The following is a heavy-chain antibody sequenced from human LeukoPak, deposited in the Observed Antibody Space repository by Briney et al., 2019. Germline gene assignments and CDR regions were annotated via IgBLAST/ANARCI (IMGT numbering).Heavy chain of an antibody. CDR1: GFTFNDYY. CDR2: INIGGTNT. J-gene: IGHJ5*02. CDR3: ATDGAGFDT. V-gene: IGHV3-11*01. Sequence: GGSLRLSCAASGFTFNDYYMSWIRQAPGKGLEWLSYINIGGTNTHYADSVKGRFTISRDNAKKSLYLEMNNLRAEDTVVYYCATDGAGFDTWGQGVLVTVSS.